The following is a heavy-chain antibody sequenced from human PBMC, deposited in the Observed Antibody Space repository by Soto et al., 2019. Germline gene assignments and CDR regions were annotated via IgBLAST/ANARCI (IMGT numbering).Heavy chain of an antibody. D-gene: IGHD6-19*01. CDR3: AREWQWLVRDYYYGMDV. J-gene: IGHJ6*02. V-gene: IGHV1-8*01. Sequence: VASVKVSCKASGYTFTSYDINWVRQATGQGLEWMGWMNPNSGNTGYAQKFQGRVTMTRNTSISTAYMELSSLRSEDTAVYYCAREWQWLVRDYYYGMDVWGQGTTVTVSS. CDR2: MNPNSGNT. CDR1: GYTFTSYD.